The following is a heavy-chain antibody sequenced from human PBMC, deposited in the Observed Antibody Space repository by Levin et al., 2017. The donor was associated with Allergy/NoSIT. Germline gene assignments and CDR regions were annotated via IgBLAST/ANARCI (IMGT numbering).Heavy chain of an antibody. CDR1: GLTVSSNY. CDR3: ARDRGSATEAFDI. Sequence: GESLKISCAASGLTVSSNYMNWVRQAPGKGLGWVSIIYSGGSIYYADSVKGRFTISRDNSKNTLYLQMNSLRAEDTAMYYCARDRGSATEAFDIWGQGTMVTVSS. V-gene: IGHV3-53*01. CDR2: IYSGGSI. J-gene: IGHJ3*02. D-gene: IGHD2-2*01.